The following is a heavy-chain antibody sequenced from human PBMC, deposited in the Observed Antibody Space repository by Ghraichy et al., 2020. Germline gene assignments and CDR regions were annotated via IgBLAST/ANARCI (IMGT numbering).Heavy chain of an antibody. CDR2: IWHDGSST. CDR3: ARDMGDFGSGGSHFAS. Sequence: GWSLRLSCAASGFSISCCGFHWVRQAPGKGLEWVALIWHDGSSTHYADSVKGRFTMSRAASKNTLYLEMNSLRAEDTAVYYCARDMGDFGSGGSHFASWGQGTLLTVAS. D-gene: IGHD3-10*01. J-gene: IGHJ4*02. V-gene: IGHV3-33*01. CDR1: GFSISCCG.